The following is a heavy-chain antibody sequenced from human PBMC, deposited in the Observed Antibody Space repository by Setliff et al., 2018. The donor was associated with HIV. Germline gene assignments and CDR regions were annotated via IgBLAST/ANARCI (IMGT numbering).Heavy chain of an antibody. V-gene: IGHV3-23*01. CDR3: AKVDNGHCTSASCRDFDY. CDR1: GFTFSTSW. CDR2: IDPSGSRI. Sequence: GGSLRLSCAASGFTFSTSWMHWVRQAPGKGLEWVSAIDPSGSRIFYSDSVKGRFTISRDNSKNTLYLQMNSLTAEDTAVYYCAKVDNGHCTSASCRDFDYWGQGTLVTVSS. D-gene: IGHD2-2*03. J-gene: IGHJ4*02.